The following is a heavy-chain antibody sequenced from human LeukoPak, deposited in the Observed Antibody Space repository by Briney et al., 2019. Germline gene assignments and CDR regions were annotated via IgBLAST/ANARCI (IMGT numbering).Heavy chain of an antibody. J-gene: IGHJ4*02. D-gene: IGHD6-6*01. V-gene: IGHV1-18*01. CDR3: AISYSSSPGVPDY. CDR2: ISAYNGNT. Sequence: ASVKVSCKASGYTFTSYGISWVRQAPGQGLEWMGWISAYNGNTNYAQKFQGRVTMTEDTSTDTAYMELSSLRSEDTAVYYCAISYSSSPGVPDYWGQGTLVTVSS. CDR1: GYTFTSYG.